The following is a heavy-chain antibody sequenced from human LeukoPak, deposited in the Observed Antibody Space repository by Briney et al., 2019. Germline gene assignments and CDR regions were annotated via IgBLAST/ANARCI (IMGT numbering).Heavy chain of an antibody. CDR3: ARDIDFHFDN. J-gene: IGHJ4*02. Sequence: PGGSLRLSCAASGFTFISYGMHWVRQAPGKGLGWVALIWFDGNSKYYSDSVKGRFTISRDSSKNTLYLQMNSLRAEDTAAYYCARDIDFHFDNWGQGTLVTVSS. V-gene: IGHV3-33*08. CDR2: IWFDGNSK. CDR1: GFTFISYG. D-gene: IGHD3-9*01.